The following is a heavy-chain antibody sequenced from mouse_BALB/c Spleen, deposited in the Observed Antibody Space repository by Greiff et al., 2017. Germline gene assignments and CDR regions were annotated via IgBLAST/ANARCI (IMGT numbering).Heavy chain of an antibody. CDR1: GYSITSDYA. D-gene: IGHD1-2*01. J-gene: IGHJ4*01. CDR2: ISYSGST. CDR3: ARLLRLRDYAMDY. Sequence: EVKLLESGPGLVKPSQSLSLTCTVTGYSITSDYAWNWIRQFPGNKLEWMGYISYSGSTSYNPSLKSRISITRDTSKNQFFLQLNSVTTEDTATYYCARLLRLRDYAMDYWGQGTSVTVSS. V-gene: IGHV3-2*02.